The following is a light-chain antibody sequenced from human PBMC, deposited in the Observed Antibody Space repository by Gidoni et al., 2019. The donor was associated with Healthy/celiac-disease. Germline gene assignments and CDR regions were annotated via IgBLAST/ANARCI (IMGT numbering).Light chain of an antibody. Sequence: EIVLTQSPVTLSLSPGERATLSCRASQSISIYLAWYQQKPGQAPRLLIYDASNRATGIPARFSGSGSGTDFTLTISSLEPEDFAVYYCQQRINWPPDFXQXTRLEIK. CDR3: QQRINWPPD. CDR2: DAS. CDR1: QSISIY. V-gene: IGKV3-11*01. J-gene: IGKJ5*01.